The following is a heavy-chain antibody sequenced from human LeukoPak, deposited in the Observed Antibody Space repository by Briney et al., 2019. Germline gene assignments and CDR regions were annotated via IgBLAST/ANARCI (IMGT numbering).Heavy chain of an antibody. Sequence: GGSLRLSCAASGFTFSDYYMSWVRQAPGKGLEWVSYISGDSTYTNYADSLKGRFTISRDNAKNSLYLQMNSLRAEDTAAYYCARAIKTSAAATDYWGQGTLVTVSS. CDR3: ARAIKTSAAATDY. D-gene: IGHD6-13*01. CDR2: ISGDSTYT. J-gene: IGHJ4*02. V-gene: IGHV3-11*05. CDR1: GFTFSDYY.